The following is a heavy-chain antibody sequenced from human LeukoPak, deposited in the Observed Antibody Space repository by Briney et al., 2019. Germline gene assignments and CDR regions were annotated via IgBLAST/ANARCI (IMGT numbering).Heavy chain of an antibody. Sequence: GGSLRPSCAASGFTFNTYWMSWVRQAPGKGLEWVANIKQDGSEKYYVDSVKGRFTISRDNSKNTLYLQMNSLRAEDTAVYYCASSLPTTVTTPTDAFDIWGQGTMVTVSS. D-gene: IGHD4-17*01. V-gene: IGHV3-7*03. CDR1: GFTFNTYW. CDR3: ASSLPTTVTTPTDAFDI. CDR2: IKQDGSEK. J-gene: IGHJ3*02.